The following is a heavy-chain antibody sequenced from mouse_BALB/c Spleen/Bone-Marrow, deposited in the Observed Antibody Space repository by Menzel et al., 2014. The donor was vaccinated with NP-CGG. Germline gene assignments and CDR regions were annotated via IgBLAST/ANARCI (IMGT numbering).Heavy chain of an antibody. V-gene: IGHV1-80*01. CDR2: IYPGDGDT. D-gene: IGHD2-14*01. Sequence: QVQLQQSGAELVRPGSSVKISCKASGYAFSSYWMNWVKQRPGQGLEWIGQIYPGDGDTNYNGNFKDKATLTVDRSSSTAFMQHSSLTSEDSAVYFCARWYRDPHFAMDYWGPGTSVTVSS. CDR1: GYAFSSYW. J-gene: IGHJ4*01. CDR3: ARWYRDPHFAMDY.